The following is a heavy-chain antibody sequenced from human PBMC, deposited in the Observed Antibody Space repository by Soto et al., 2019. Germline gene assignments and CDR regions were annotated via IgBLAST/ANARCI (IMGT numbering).Heavy chain of an antibody. V-gene: IGHV4-31*03. CDR3: ARDQGASNHDY. CDR2: IYYSGST. J-gene: IGHJ4*02. Sequence: SETLSLACTISGGSISSGGYYWSWIRQHPGKGLEWIGYIYYSGSTYYNPSLKSRVTISVDTSKNQFSLKLSSVTAADTAVYYCARDQGASNHDYWGQGTLVTVSS. D-gene: IGHD3-16*01. CDR1: GGSISSGGYY.